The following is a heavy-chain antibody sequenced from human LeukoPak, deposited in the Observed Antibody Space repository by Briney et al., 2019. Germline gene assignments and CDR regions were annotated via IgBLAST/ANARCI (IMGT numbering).Heavy chain of an antibody. Sequence: SQTLSLTCTVSAPYRSSFVYDWSWIRQPPGQGLEWIGYIYYSGSTYYNPSLKSRVTISVDTSNNQFSLKLSSVTAADTAVYYCARESPSTNWLDPWGQGTLVTVST. CDR1: APYRSSFVYD. CDR2: IYYSGST. V-gene: IGHV4-30-4*08. J-gene: IGHJ5*02. CDR3: ARESPSTNWLDP. D-gene: IGHD5/OR15-5a*01.